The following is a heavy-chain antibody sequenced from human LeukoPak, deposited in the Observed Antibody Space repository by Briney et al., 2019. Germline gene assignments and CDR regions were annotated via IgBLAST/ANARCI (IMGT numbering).Heavy chain of an antibody. CDR1: GYTFTSYG. Sequence: ASVKVSCKASGYTFTSYGISWVRQAPGQGLEWMGWISAYNGNTNYAQKFQGRVTMTRDTSISTAYMELSRLRSDDTAVYYCARGVCSSTSCYEIDYWGQGTLVTVSS. J-gene: IGHJ4*02. CDR2: ISAYNGNT. V-gene: IGHV1-18*01. CDR3: ARGVCSSTSCYEIDY. D-gene: IGHD2-2*01.